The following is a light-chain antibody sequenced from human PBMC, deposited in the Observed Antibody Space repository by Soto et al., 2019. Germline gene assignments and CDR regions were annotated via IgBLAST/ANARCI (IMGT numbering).Light chain of an antibody. J-gene: IGKJ5*01. CDR2: GAS. Sequence: MMMTQSPATLSVSPGERVTLSCRTSHSVNSHVAWYQQKPGQAPRLLLYGASTRATGIPVRFSGSGFGTDFTLTISSLQSEYFAVYYCQQYKNWPLFGQGTRLDIK. V-gene: IGKV3-15*01. CDR1: HSVNSH. CDR3: QQYKNWPL.